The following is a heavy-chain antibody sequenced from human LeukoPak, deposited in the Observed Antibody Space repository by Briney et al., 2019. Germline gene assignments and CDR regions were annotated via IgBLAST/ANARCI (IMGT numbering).Heavy chain of an antibody. CDR2: ISRSSSTI. CDR3: VRKFDY. J-gene: IGHJ4*02. Sequence: HAGGSLRLSCAASGFTFSSYGMHWVRQAPGKGLEWVSHISRSSSTIYYADSVKGRFTISRDNAKNSLYLQMNSLRDEDAAVYYCVRKFDYWGQGILVTVSS. V-gene: IGHV3-48*02. CDR1: GFTFSSYG.